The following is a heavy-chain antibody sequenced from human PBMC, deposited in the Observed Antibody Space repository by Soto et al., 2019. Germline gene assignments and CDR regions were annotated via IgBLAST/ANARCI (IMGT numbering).Heavy chain of an antibody. V-gene: IGHV4-30-4*01. CDR3: ARDRVTIFGVLPDS. CDR2: IHNSGST. CDR1: GGAINSGDYY. D-gene: IGHD3-3*01. J-gene: IGHJ4*02. Sequence: SETLSLTCTVSGGAINSGDYYWTWIRQPPGKGLEWIGYIHNSGSTFYNPSLESRVTMSVDTSKNQFSLRLSSVTAADTAVYFCARDRVTIFGVLPDSWGRGTLVTVSS.